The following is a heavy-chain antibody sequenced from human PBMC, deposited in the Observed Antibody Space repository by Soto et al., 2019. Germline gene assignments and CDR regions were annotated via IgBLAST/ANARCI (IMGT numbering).Heavy chain of an antibody. CDR2: ISSSSSTI. J-gene: IGHJ4*02. Sequence: EVQLVESGGGLVQPGGSLRLSCAASGFTFSSYSMNWVRQAPGKGLEWVSYISSSSSTIYYADSVKGRFTISRDNDKNSLDLQKNSLRDEDTAVYYCARDMTYSSSRRIDYWGQGTLVTVSS. CDR3: ARDMTYSSSRRIDY. D-gene: IGHD6-6*01. V-gene: IGHV3-48*02. CDR1: GFTFSSYS.